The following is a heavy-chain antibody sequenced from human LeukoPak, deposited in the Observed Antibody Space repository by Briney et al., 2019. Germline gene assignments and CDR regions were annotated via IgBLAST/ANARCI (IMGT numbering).Heavy chain of an antibody. CDR3: AELGITMIGGV. Sequence: GGSLRLSCAASGFTFSSYDMHWVRQATGKGLEWVSAIGSAGDTYYPGSVKGRFTISRDNAKNSLYLQMNSLRAEDTAVYYCAELGITMIGGVWGKGTTVTISS. CDR2: IGSAGDT. V-gene: IGHV3-13*01. D-gene: IGHD3-10*02. J-gene: IGHJ6*04. CDR1: GFTFSSYD.